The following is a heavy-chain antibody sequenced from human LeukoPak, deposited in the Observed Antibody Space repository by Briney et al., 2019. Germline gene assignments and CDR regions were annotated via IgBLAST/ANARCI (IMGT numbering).Heavy chain of an antibody. CDR2: ISFDGTHD. V-gene: IGHV3-30*04. D-gene: IGHD4-17*01. J-gene: IGHJ3*02. CDR1: GFTFSSYA. CDR3: ARARATVTRISSFDI. Sequence: PGTSLRLSCAASGFTFSSYAIHWVRQAPGKVLEWVAVISFDGTHDFYADSVKGRFTISRDNSKNTLYLQMNSLRADDTAVYYCARARATVTRISSFDIWGRGTMVTVSS.